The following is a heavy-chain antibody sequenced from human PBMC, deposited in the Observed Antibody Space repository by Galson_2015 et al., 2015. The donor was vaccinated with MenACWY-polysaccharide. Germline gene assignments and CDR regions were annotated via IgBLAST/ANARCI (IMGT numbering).Heavy chain of an antibody. Sequence: ETLSLTCTVSGGSIRSGYFWGWIRQPPGKGLEWIASIFHSGTTYYNPSLKSRVTISVDTSKNQFSLKLSSVTAADTAVYYCARVEKYSGSFYILYWGQGTLVTVSS. J-gene: IGHJ4*02. CDR1: GGSIRSGYF. CDR3: ARVEKYSGSFYILY. V-gene: IGHV4-38-2*02. CDR2: IFHSGTT. D-gene: IGHD1-26*01.